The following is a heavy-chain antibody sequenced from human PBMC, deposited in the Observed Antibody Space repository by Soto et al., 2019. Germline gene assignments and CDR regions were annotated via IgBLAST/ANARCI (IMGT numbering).Heavy chain of an antibody. Sequence: PGGSLRLSCAASGFSFSSYAMHWVRQAPGKGLEWVAVISYDGSNKYYADSVKGRFTISRDNSKNTLYLQMNSLRAEDTAVYYCRGRHQGQHFDYWGQGTQVTVSS. CDR2: ISYDGSNK. CDR3: RGRHQGQHFDY. V-gene: IGHV3-30-3*01. CDR1: GFSFSSYA. D-gene: IGHD3-10*01. J-gene: IGHJ4*02.